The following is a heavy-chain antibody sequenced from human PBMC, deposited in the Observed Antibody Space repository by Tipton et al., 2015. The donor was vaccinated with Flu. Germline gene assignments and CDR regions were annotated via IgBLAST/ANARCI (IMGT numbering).Heavy chain of an antibody. Sequence: SLRLSCAASGFTFNNYVIYWVRQAPGKGLEWVAVISYDGSNKYYTDSVKGRFTSSRDNSKNTLYLQMSSLRPEDTAVYYCARDYTYGTNWHSVQCFALWGQGTLVTVSS. CDR3: ARDYTYGTNWHSVQCFAL. CDR1: GFTFNNYV. V-gene: IGHV3-30-3*01. CDR2: ISYDGSNK. D-gene: IGHD4/OR15-4a*01. J-gene: IGHJ4*02.